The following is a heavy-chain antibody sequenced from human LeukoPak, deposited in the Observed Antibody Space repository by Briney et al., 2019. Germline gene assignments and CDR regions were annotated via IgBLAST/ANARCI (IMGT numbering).Heavy chain of an antibody. CDR3: AGRPYYDIWAGYWRREFDY. J-gene: IGHJ4*02. CDR2: IDPSDSYT. Sequence: GESLKISCKGSGYSFTSYWISWVRQMPGKGLEWMGKIDPSDSYTNYSPSVQGHVTISADKSISTPYLQWNSLKASDTAMYYGAGRPYYDIWAGYWRREFDYWGQGTLVPVSS. CDR1: GYSFTSYW. D-gene: IGHD3-9*01. V-gene: IGHV5-10-1*01.